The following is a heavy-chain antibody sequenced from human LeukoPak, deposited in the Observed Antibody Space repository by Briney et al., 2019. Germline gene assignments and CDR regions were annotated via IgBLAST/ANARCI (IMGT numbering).Heavy chain of an antibody. CDR1: GYTFSGYY. J-gene: IGHJ5*02. Sequence: ASVKVSCKASGYTFSGYYLHWVRQAPGQGLEWMGWINPNSGGTNYAQKFQGRVTMTRDTSISTAYMELSRLRSDDTAVYYCAREGIAAAGFDLFDPWGQGTLVTVSS. V-gene: IGHV1-2*02. CDR3: AREGIAAAGFDLFDP. D-gene: IGHD6-13*01. CDR2: INPNSGGT.